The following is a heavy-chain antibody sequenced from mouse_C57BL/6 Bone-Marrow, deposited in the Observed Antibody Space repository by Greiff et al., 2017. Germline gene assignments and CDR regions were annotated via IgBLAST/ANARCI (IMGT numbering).Heavy chain of an antibody. CDR3: AITGALDY. CDR2: INTSSGYT. Sequence: VQLQQSGAELARPGASVKMSCKASGYTFTSYTMHWVKQRPGKGLEWIGYINTSSGYTKYNQKFKDKATLTAYKSSSTAYMQLSSLTSDDSAVYYCAITGALDYWGQGTTLTVSS. CDR1: GYTFTSYT. J-gene: IGHJ2*01. D-gene: IGHD3-1*01. V-gene: IGHV1-4*01.